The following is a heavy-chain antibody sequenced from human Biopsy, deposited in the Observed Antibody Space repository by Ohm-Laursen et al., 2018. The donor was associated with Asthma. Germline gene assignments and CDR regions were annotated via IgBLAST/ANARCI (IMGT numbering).Heavy chain of an antibody. CDR3: ARDGGLTSYPGTFHI. CDR1: GFTFSSYG. CDR2: IWYDGSNK. D-gene: IGHD1-1*01. J-gene: IGHJ3*02. Sequence: SLRLSCAASGFTFSSYGMHWVRQAPGKGLEWVAVIWYDGSNKYYADSVKGRFTISRDNSKNTLYLQMNSLRAEDTAVYYCARDGGLTSYPGTFHIWGQGTMVTVSS. V-gene: IGHV3-33*01.